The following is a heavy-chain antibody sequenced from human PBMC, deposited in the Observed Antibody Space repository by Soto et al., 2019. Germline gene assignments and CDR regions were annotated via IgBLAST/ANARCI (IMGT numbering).Heavy chain of an antibody. J-gene: IGHJ5*02. V-gene: IGHV3-48*01. CDR1: GFTFSRYS. CDR3: ARDFSSWYRGSFDP. CDR2: ISSSSSSI. Sequence: PGGSLRLSCAASGFTFSRYSMNWVRQAPGKGLEWVSYISSSSSSIYYADSVKGRITISRDNAENSLYLQMNSLRAEDTAVYYCARDFSSWYRGSFDPWGQGTLVTVSS. D-gene: IGHD6-13*01.